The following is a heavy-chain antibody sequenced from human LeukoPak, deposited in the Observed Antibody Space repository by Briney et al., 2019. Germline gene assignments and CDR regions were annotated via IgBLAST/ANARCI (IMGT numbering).Heavy chain of an antibody. CDR2: IRYDGSNK. CDR1: GFTLTIYG. V-gene: IGHV3-30*02. Sequence: GGSLRLSCAASGFTLTIYGIHWVRQAPGKGLEWVAFIRYDGSNKYYADSVKGRFTISRDNSKNTLYLQMNSLRAEDTAVYYCAYSSGWSHYFDYWGQGTLVTVSS. CDR3: AYSSGWSHYFDY. J-gene: IGHJ4*02. D-gene: IGHD6-19*01.